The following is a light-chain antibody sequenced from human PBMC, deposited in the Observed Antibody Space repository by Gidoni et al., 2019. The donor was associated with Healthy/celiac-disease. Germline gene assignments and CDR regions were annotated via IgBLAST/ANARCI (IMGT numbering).Light chain of an antibody. CDR1: NIGSKS. CDR2: DDS. J-gene: IGLJ1*01. Sequence: SYLLTQPPSVPVAPGQTARITCGGNNIGSKSVHWYQQKPGQAPVLVVYDDSDRPSRIPERFAGSNSGNTATLTISRVEAGDEADYYCQVWDSSSDHPYGFGTETKVTVL. CDR3: QVWDSSSDHPYG. V-gene: IGLV3-21*02.